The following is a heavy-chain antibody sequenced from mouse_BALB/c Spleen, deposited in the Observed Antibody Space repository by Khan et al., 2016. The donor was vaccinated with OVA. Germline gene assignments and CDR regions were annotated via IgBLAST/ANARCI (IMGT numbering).Heavy chain of an antibody. CDR2: ILPRSGTT. J-gene: IGHJ4*01. CDR3: ASTARAYYYSMDY. V-gene: IGHV1-9*01. D-gene: IGHD3-1*01. Sequence: QVQLQQSGAELMKPGASVKISCKATGYTFSSYWIEWVKQRPGHGLEWIGEILPRSGTTNYNEKFKGKATFTADTSSNTAYMQLSSLTSEDSAVYYYASTARAYYYSMDYWGQGTSVTVSS. CDR1: GYTFSSYW.